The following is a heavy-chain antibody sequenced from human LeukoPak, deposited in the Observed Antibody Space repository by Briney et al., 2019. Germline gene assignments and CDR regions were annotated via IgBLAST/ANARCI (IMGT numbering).Heavy chain of an antibody. CDR3: ARLVVGFGELLDY. Sequence: ASVKVSCKASGYTFTGYYMHWVRQAPGQGLEWMGWINPNSGGTKYAQKFQGRVTTTRDTSINTAYMEFSSLRSDDTAVYYCARLVVGFGELLDYWGQGTLVIVSS. CDR2: INPNSGGT. J-gene: IGHJ4*02. CDR1: GYTFTGYY. D-gene: IGHD3-10*01. V-gene: IGHV1-2*02.